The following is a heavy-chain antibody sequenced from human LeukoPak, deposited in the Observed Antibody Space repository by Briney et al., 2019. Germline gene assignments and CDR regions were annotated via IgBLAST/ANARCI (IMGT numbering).Heavy chain of an antibody. CDR3: ARDHGGSYYHGFDY. D-gene: IGHD1-26*01. CDR1: GFTFSSYG. Sequence: PGGSLRLSCAASGFTFSSYGMHWVRQAPGKGLEWVAFIRYDGSNKYYADSVKGRFTISRDNSKNTLYLQMNSLRAEDTAVYYCARDHGGSYYHGFDYWGQGTLVTVSS. J-gene: IGHJ4*02. V-gene: IGHV3-30*02. CDR2: IRYDGSNK.